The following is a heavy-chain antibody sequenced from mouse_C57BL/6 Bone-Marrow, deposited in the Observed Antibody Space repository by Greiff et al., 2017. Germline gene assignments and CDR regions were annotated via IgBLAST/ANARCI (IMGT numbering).Heavy chain of an antibody. CDR1: GYTFTSYW. D-gene: IGHD2-4*01. V-gene: IGHV1-59*01. J-gene: IGHJ3*01. CDR2: IDPSDSYT. Sequence: QVQLQQPGAELVRPGTSVKLSCKASGYTFTSYWMHWVKQRPGQGLEWIGVIDPSDSYTNYNQKFKGKATLTVDTSSSTAYMQLSSLTSEDSAVYYCARNKAVYYDYDPFAYWGQGTLVTVSA. CDR3: ARNKAVYYDYDPFAY.